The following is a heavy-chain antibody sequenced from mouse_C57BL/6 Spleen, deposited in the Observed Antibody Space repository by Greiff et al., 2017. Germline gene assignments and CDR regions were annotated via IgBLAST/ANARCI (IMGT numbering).Heavy chain of an antibody. V-gene: IGHV1-50*01. J-gene: IGHJ1*03. CDR2: IDPSDSYT. CDR1: GYTFTSYW. D-gene: IGHD2-4*01. CDR3: ARTEGLRRNFEV. Sequence: QVQLKQPGAELVKPGASVKLSCKASGYTFTSYWMQWVKQRPGQGLEWIGEIDPSDSYTNYNQKFKGKATLTVDTSSSTAYMQLSSLTSEDSAVYYCARTEGLRRNFEVWGTGTTVTVSS.